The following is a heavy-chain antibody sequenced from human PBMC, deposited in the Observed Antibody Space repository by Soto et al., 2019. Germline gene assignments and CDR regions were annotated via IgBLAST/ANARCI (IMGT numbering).Heavy chain of an antibody. J-gene: IGHJ4*02. Sequence: EVQVMESGGGFVQPGGSLRLSCVTSGFTFNSYWKSWVRQTPGQGLECVARINHDGSDKNYVDSVKGRFTISRDNAKNSLFLQMNSLRADDTAVYSCTTLSWDASDWHWGLGALVTVSS. V-gene: IGHV3-7*03. CDR3: TTLSWDASDWH. CDR2: INHDGSDK. D-gene: IGHD6-19*01. CDR1: GFTFNSYW.